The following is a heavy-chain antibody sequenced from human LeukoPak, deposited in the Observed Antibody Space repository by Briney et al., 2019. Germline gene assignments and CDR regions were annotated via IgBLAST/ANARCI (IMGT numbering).Heavy chain of an antibody. D-gene: IGHD3-9*01. J-gene: IGHJ4*02. V-gene: IGHV3-21*01. Sequence: TGGSLRLSCAASGFTFINSAMNWVRQVPGKGLEWVSSIDSHIYYAASVRGRFTISRDNARNSVYLQMNSLRVEDTAVYYCARDPLRYLRVGHYDYWGQGTLVAVSS. CDR3: ARDPLRYLRVGHYDY. CDR1: GFTFINSA. CDR2: IDSHI.